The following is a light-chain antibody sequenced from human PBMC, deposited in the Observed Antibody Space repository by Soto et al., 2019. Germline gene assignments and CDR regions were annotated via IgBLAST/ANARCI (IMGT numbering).Light chain of an antibody. Sequence: QSALTQPASVSGSPGQSITISCTGTSSDVGRYDYISWYQQHPGKAPKLMIYDVTNRPSGTPNRFSGSKSGNTASLTISGLQAEDEADYYCSSFTDSSTPVVFGGGTQLTVL. J-gene: IGLJ2*01. V-gene: IGLV2-14*01. CDR2: DVT. CDR3: SSFTDSSTPVV. CDR1: SSDVGRYDY.